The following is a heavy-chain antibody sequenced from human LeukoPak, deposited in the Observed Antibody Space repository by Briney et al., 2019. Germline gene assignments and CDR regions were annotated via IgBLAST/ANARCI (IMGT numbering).Heavy chain of an antibody. D-gene: IGHD6-6*01. CDR2: INHSGST. Sequence: PSETLSLTCAVYGGSFSGYYWSWIRQPPGKGLEWIGEINHSGSTNYNPSLKSRVTISVDTSKNQFPLKLSSVTAADTAVYYCARGGKSIAARPPYYYGMDVWGQGTTVTVSS. J-gene: IGHJ6*02. CDR1: GGSFSGYY. V-gene: IGHV4-34*01. CDR3: ARGGKSIAARPPYYYGMDV.